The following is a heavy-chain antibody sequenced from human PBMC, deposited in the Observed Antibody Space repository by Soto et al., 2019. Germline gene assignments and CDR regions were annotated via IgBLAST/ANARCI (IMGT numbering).Heavy chain of an antibody. CDR2: ISGSGDST. Sequence: GGSLRLSCAASGFTFSSYAMSWVRQAPGKWLEWVSGISGSGDSTYYADSVKGRFTISRDNSKNTLYLQMNSQRAEDTAVYYCAIGYSYAPFDPWGQGXLVTVYS. J-gene: IGHJ5*02. CDR1: GFTFSSYA. CDR3: AIGYSYAPFDP. D-gene: IGHD5-18*01. V-gene: IGHV3-23*01.